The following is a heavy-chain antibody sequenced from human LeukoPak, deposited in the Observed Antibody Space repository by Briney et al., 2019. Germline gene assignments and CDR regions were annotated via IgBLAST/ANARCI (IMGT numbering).Heavy chain of an antibody. CDR1: GFTFDDYA. Sequence: QPGRSLRLSCAASGFTFDDYAMHWVRQAPGKGLEWVSGISWNSGSIGYADSVKGRFTISRDNAKNSLYLQMNSLRAEDTALYYRAKDIAAYYYDSSGYPDYWGQGTLVTVSS. V-gene: IGHV3-9*01. D-gene: IGHD3-22*01. CDR3: AKDIAAYYYDSSGYPDY. J-gene: IGHJ4*02. CDR2: ISWNSGSI.